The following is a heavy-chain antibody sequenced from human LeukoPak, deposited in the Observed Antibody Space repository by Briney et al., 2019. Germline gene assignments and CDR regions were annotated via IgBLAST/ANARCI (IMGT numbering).Heavy chain of an antibody. Sequence: GASVKVSCKASGYTFTGYYMHWVRQAPGQGLEWMGWINPNSGGTNYAQKFQGRVTMTRDTSISTAYMELSRLRSDDTAVYYCARLPGLPRSAELDYYYYMDVWGKGTTVTVSS. CDR3: ARLPGLPRSAELDYYYYMDV. D-gene: IGHD1-7*01. V-gene: IGHV1-2*02. J-gene: IGHJ6*03. CDR1: GYTFTGYY. CDR2: INPNSGGT.